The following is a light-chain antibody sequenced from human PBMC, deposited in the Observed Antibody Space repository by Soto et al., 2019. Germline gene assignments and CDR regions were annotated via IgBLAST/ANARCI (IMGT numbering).Light chain of an antibody. V-gene: IGKV1-39*01. J-gene: IGKJ1*01. CDR3: QQSYNTPWT. CDR2: AAS. CDR1: QSICTY. Sequence: DIQMTQSPSTLSASVGDRVTITCRASQSICTYLNWYQQKPGQAPELLIYAASSLESGVPTRFSGSGSGTDFTLTISSLQPEDFATYCYQQSYNTPWTFGQGTQVEIK.